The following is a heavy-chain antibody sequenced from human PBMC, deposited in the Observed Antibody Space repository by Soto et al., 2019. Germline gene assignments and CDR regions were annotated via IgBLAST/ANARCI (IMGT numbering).Heavy chain of an antibody. CDR2: TYYRSKWYN. CDR1: GDSVSSNSVV. V-gene: IGHV6-1*01. Sequence: SQTLSLTCAISGDSVSSNSVVWNWIRQSPSRGLEWLGRTYYRSKWYNDYATSVKSRITINPDTSKNQFSLQLDSVTPEDTAVYYCARGTAVTGLDYWGQGALVTVSS. D-gene: IGHD6-19*01. CDR3: ARGTAVTGLDY. J-gene: IGHJ4*02.